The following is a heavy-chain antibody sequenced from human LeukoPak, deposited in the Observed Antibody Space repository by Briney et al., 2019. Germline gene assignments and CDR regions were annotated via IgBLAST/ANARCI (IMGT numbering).Heavy chain of an antibody. V-gene: IGHV1-46*01. Sequence: GASVKVSCKPSGGTFSSYAISWVRQAPGQGLEWMGIINPSGGSTSYEQKFQGRVTMTRDMSTSTVYMELSSLRSEDTAVYYCARGGWLVNEAFDIWGQGTMVTVSS. D-gene: IGHD6-19*01. CDR3: ARGGWLVNEAFDI. CDR2: INPSGGST. J-gene: IGHJ3*02. CDR1: GGTFSSYA.